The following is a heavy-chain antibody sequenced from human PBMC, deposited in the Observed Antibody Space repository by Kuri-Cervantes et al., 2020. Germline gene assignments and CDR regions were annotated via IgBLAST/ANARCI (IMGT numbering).Heavy chain of an antibody. CDR2: INPNSDNT. CDR1: GYTFLSYN. J-gene: IGHJ6*04. D-gene: IGHD3-16*01. V-gene: IGHV1-8*03. CDR3: ARGGTVLGEMDV. Sequence: ASVKVSCKASGYTFLSYNFNWVRQASGQGLEWMGWINPNSDNTVYAQKFQGRVTITRDTSASTVYMELSSLRSEDTAVYYCARGGTVLGEMDVWGKGTTVTVSS.